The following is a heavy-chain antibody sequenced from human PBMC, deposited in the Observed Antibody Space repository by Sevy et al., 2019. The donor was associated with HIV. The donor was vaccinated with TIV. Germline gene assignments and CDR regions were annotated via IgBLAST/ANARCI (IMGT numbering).Heavy chain of an antibody. CDR3: ARDSSGWYRMGGGYDY. J-gene: IGHJ4*02. Sequence: GGSLRLSCAASGFTFSSYAMHWVRQAPGKGLEWVAVISYDGSNKYYADSVKGRFTISRDNSKNTLYLQMNSLRAEDTAGYYCARDSSGWYRMGGGYDYWGQGTLVTVSS. CDR2: ISYDGSNK. D-gene: IGHD6-19*01. V-gene: IGHV3-30-3*01. CDR1: GFTFSSYA.